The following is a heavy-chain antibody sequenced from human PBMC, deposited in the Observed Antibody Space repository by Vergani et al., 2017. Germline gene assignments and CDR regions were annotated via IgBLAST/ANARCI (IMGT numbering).Heavy chain of an antibody. Sequence: QVQLVESGGGVVQPGRSLRLSCAASGFTFSSYGMHWVRQAPGKGLEWVAVISYDGSNKYYADSVKGRFTISRDNSKNTLYLQMNSLRAEDTAVYYCAKALLAYYYYYYMDGWGKGP. CDR1: GFTFSSYG. CDR2: ISYDGSNK. CDR3: AKALLAYYYYYYMDG. V-gene: IGHV3-30*18. J-gene: IGHJ6*03.